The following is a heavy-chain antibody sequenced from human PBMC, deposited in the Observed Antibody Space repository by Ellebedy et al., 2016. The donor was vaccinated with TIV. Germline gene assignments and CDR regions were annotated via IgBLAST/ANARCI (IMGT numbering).Heavy chain of an antibody. Sequence: ASVKVSXXAPGGTFNNHAISWVRQAPGQGLEWMGEIIPMFGTANYAQKFQDRVTITADESTSTAYMEMSSLRSDDTAMYYCARVSCSDTDCPSPTYYYYMDVWGKGTTVSVSS. J-gene: IGHJ6*03. CDR3: ARVSCSDTDCPSPTYYYYMDV. CDR2: IIPMFGTA. D-gene: IGHD2-15*01. CDR1: GGTFNNHA. V-gene: IGHV1-69*13.